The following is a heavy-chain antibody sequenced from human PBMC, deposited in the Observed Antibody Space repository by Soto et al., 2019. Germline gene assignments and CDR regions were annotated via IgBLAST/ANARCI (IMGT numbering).Heavy chain of an antibody. D-gene: IGHD3-22*01. CDR1: GYTFTSYY. CDR2: INPSGGST. J-gene: IGHJ4*02. CDR3: ARTTYYYDSSGYYYFDY. Sequence: GASVKVSCKASGYTFTSYYMHWARQAPGQGLEWMGIINPSGGSTSYAQKFQGRVTMTRDTSTSTVYMELSSLRSEDTAVYYCARTTYYYDSSGYYYFDYWGQGTLVTVSS. V-gene: IGHV1-46*01.